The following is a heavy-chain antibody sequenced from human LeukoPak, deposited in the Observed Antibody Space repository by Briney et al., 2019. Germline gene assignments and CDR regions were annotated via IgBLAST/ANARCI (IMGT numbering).Heavy chain of an antibody. CDR3: ARSLGDYVWGSYWSLDY. CDR1: GYTFTGYY. CDR2: INPNSGGT. J-gene: IGHJ4*02. V-gene: IGHV1-2*04. D-gene: IGHD3-16*01. Sequence: ASVNDSFKASGYTFTGYYMHWVRQAPGQGLEWMGWINPNSGGTNYAQKFQGWVTVTRDTSISTAYMELSRLRSDDTAVYYCARSLGDYVWGSYWSLDYWGQGTLVTVSS.